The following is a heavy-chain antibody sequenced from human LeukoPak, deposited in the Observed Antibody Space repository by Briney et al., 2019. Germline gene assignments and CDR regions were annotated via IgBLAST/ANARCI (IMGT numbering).Heavy chain of an antibody. CDR2: ISGSGGST. Sequence: PGGSLRLSCAASGFTFSSYAMSWVRQAPGKGLEWVSAISGSGGSTYYADSVKGRFTISRGNSKNTPYLQMNSLRAEDTAVYYCAKAEYYDILTGYYDFDYWGQGTLVTVSS. CDR3: AKAEYYDILTGYYDFDY. J-gene: IGHJ4*02. D-gene: IGHD3-9*01. CDR1: GFTFSSYA. V-gene: IGHV3-23*01.